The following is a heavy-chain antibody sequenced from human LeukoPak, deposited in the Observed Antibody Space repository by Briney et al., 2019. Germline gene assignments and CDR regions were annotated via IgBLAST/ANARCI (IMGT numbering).Heavy chain of an antibody. Sequence: PGGSLLLSCAASGFTFSSYAMSWVRQAPGKGLEWVSAISGSGGSTYYADSVKGRFTISRDNSKNTLYLQMNSLRAEDTAVYYCAKDSPQLRLGPYYFDYWGQGTLVTVSS. CDR1: GFTFSSYA. V-gene: IGHV3-23*01. CDR2: ISGSGGST. CDR3: AKDSPQLRLGPYYFDY. J-gene: IGHJ4*02. D-gene: IGHD3-16*01.